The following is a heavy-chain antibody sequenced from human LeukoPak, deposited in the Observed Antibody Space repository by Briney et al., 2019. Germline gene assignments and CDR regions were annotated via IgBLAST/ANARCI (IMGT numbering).Heavy chain of an antibody. CDR3: ARAIRGRMIVVPVDTRFDP. D-gene: IGHD3-22*01. Sequence: SETLSLTRTVSGGSISSYYWSWIRQPPGKGLEWIGYIYYSGSTNYNPSLKSRVTISVDTSKNQFSLKLSSVTAADTAVYYCARAIRGRMIVVPVDTRFDPWGQGTLVTVSS. V-gene: IGHV4-59*12. J-gene: IGHJ5*02. CDR2: IYYSGST. CDR1: GGSISSYY.